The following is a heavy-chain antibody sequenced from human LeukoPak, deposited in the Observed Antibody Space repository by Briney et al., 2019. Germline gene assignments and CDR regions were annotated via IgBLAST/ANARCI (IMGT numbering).Heavy chain of an antibody. CDR1: GYSISSGYY. J-gene: IGHJ2*01. Sequence: SETLSLTCTVSGYSISSGYYWGWIRQPPGKGLEWIGSIYHSGSTYYNPSLKSRVTISVDTSKNQFSLKLSSVTAADTAVYYCARGLYCTNGVCNWYFDLWGRGTLVTVSS. V-gene: IGHV4-38-2*02. D-gene: IGHD2-8*01. CDR3: ARGLYCTNGVCNWYFDL. CDR2: IYHSGST.